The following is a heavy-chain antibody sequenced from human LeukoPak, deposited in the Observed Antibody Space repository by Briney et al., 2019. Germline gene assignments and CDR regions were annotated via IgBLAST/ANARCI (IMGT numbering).Heavy chain of an antibody. CDR2: IIPIFGTA. V-gene: IGHV1-69*06. CDR3: ARVGIGYCSGGSCYYFDY. D-gene: IGHD2-15*01. CDR1: GGTFSSYA. J-gene: IGHJ4*02. Sequence: GASVKVSCKASGGTFSSYAISWVRQAPGQGLEWMGGIIPIFGTANYAQKFQGRVTITADKSTSTAYMELSSLRSEDTAVYYCARVGIGYCSGGSCYYFDYWGQGTLVTVSS.